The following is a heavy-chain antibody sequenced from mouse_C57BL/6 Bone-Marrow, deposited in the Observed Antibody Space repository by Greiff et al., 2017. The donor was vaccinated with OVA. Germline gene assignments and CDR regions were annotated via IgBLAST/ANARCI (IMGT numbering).Heavy chain of an antibody. CDR3: ARNYGRYFDY. J-gene: IGHJ2*01. Sequence: EVQLQESGPELVKPGASVKISCKASGYSFTGYYMHWVKQSSEKSLEWIGEINPSTGGTSYNQKFKGKATLTVDKSSSTAYMQLKSLTSEDSAVYYCARNYGRYFDYWGQGTTLTVSS. V-gene: IGHV1-43*01. CDR2: INPSTGGT. D-gene: IGHD1-1*01. CDR1: GYSFTGYY.